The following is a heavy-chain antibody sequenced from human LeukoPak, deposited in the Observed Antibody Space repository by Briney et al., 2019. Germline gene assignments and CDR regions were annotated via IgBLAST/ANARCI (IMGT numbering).Heavy chain of an antibody. Sequence: SVKVSCKASGYTFTSYDINWVRQAPGQGLEWMGGIIPIFGTANYAQKFQGRVTITADESTSTAYMELSSLRSEDTAVYYCARGRRGEYYFDYWGQGTLVTVSS. D-gene: IGHD3-10*01. J-gene: IGHJ4*02. CDR3: ARGRRGEYYFDY. CDR1: GYTFTSYD. V-gene: IGHV1-69*13. CDR2: IIPIFGTA.